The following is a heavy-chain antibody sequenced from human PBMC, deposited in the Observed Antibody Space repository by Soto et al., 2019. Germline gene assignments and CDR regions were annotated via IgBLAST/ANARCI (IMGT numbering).Heavy chain of an antibody. CDR3: AKDLWEGIAVAGQRGRYYYGMDV. CDR2: IRGSGGST. D-gene: IGHD6-19*01. CDR1: GFTFSRYA. J-gene: IGHJ6*02. Sequence: EVQLLESGGGLVQPGGSLRLSCAASGFTFSRYAMSWVRPAPGKGLEWVSAIRGSGGSTYNADSVKGRFTISRDNSKHTLYLQMNGQRAEDTGVYYCAKDLWEGIAVAGQRGRYYYGMDVWGQGTTVNVFS. V-gene: IGHV3-23*01.